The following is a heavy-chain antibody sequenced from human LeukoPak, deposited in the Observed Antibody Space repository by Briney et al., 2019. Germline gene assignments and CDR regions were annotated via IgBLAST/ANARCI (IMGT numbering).Heavy chain of an antibody. CDR3: ARSGINYDILTGRTRPKDAFDI. D-gene: IGHD3-9*01. CDR1: GYTFTGYY. CDR2: INPHSGGT. Sequence: ASVKVSCKASGYTFTGYYMHWVRQAPGHGLEWMGWINPHSGGTTYAQKFQGRVTMTRDTSISTAYMGLSRLRSDDTAVYYCARSGINYDILTGRTRPKDAFDIWGQGTMVTVSS. V-gene: IGHV1-2*02. J-gene: IGHJ3*02.